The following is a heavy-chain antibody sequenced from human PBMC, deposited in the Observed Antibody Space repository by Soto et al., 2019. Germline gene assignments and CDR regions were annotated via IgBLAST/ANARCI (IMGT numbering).Heavy chain of an antibody. CDR1: GFTSSSYW. J-gene: IGHJ4*02. CDR3: VRDDVGVGIDY. V-gene: IGHV3-74*03. D-gene: IGHD1-26*01. CDR2: IDSDGNST. Sequence: EVQLVESGGGLVQPGGSLRLSCAASGFTSSSYWMHWVRQVPGKGLVWVSHIDSDGNSTTYADSVKGRFTISRDNAKNTVYLQMNSLRADDTAVYYCVRDDVGVGIDYWGLGTLVTVSS.